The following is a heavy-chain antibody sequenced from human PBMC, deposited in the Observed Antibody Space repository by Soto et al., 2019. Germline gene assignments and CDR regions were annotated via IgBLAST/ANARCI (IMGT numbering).Heavy chain of an antibody. Sequence: SETLSLTCTVSGDFISYYSWAWIRQSAGKGLEWSGRVYSTGTIFYNPSLKSRATMSVDTSKNQFSLKLTSVNAADTAVYYCEGDDFGRHPRAFEPWGHGTLVTVSS. CDR1: GDFISYYS. CDR2: VYSTGTI. V-gene: IGHV4-4*07. D-gene: IGHD4-17*01. J-gene: IGHJ5*02. CDR3: EGDDFGRHPRAFEP.